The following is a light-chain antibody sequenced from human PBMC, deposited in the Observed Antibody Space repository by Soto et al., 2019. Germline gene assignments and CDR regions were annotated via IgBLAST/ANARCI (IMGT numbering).Light chain of an antibody. V-gene: IGKV3-20*01. J-gene: IGKJ2*01. Sequence: EIVLTQSPGTLSLSPGERATLSCRTSQSVSSGYLAWYQQKPGRAPRLLIYGASTMATGIPDRFTGSGSGTDFTLTISRLEPEDFAVYYCQHFYNSLYTFGQGTKLQI. CDR3: QHFYNSLYT. CDR2: GAS. CDR1: QSVSSGY.